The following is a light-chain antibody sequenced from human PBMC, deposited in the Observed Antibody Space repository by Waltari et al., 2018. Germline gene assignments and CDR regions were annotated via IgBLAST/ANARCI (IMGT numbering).Light chain of an antibody. Sequence: SVLTQPPPASGTPGQTVTISCSGINSNIGQNSVFWYQQLAGPAPKLLVYRDEQRPSGVPDRFSGSKSGTSASLAITGLRSDDEADYYCAAWDDSLSGQVLFGGGTKLTVL. CDR3: AAWDDSLSGQVL. CDR1: NSNIGQNS. V-gene: IGLV1-47*01. J-gene: IGLJ3*02. CDR2: RDE.